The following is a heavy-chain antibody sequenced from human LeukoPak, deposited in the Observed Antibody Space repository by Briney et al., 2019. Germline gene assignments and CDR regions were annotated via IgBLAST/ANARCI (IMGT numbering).Heavy chain of an antibody. CDR3: ATDRNSGKYYDY. CDR1: GFTVRSNY. D-gene: IGHD1-26*01. J-gene: IGHJ4*02. V-gene: IGHV3-33*08. CDR2: IWYDGSNK. Sequence: PGGSLRLSCAASGFTVRSNYMSWVRQAPGKGLERVAVIWYDGSNKYYADSVKGRFTISRDNSKDTLYLQMNSLRAEDTAVYYCATDRNSGKYYDYWGQGTLVTVSS.